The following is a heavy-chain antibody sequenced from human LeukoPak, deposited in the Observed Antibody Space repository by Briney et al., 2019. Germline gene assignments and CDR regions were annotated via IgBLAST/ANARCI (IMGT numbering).Heavy chain of an antibody. CDR3: ARGLWFGVPGAFDI. D-gene: IGHD3-10*01. V-gene: IGHV4-61*01. CDR1: GGSISSSSYY. J-gene: IGHJ3*02. CDR2: INHSGTT. Sequence: PSETLSLTCTVSGGSISSSSYYWWSWIRQPPGKRLEWIGYINHSGTTNYNPSLKSRVTMSVDTPKNQFSLRLTSVTAADTAVYYCARGLWFGVPGAFDIWGRGTMVTVSS.